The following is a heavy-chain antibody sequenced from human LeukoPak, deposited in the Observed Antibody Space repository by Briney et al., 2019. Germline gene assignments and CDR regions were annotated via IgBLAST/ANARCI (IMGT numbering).Heavy chain of an antibody. V-gene: IGHV1-2*02. J-gene: IGHJ5*02. CDR1: GYTFTGFY. D-gene: IGHD3-10*01. Sequence: ASVKVSCKASGYTFTGFYIHWVRQAPGQGLEWMAWINPNSGATNYAQKFQGRVTMTRDTSISTAYMELSRLASDDTAVYFCARGRFGEWDNWFDPWGQGTLVTVSS. CDR3: ARGRFGEWDNWFDP. CDR2: INPNSGAT.